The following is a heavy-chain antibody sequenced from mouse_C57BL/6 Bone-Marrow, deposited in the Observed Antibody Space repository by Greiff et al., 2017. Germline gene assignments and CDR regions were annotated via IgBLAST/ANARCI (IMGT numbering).Heavy chain of an antibody. CDR1: GYAFSSSW. V-gene: IGHV1-82*01. CDR3: ARVGNLGGSSYGTD. Sequence: VQLQQSGPELVKPGASVKISCKASGYAFSSSWMNWVKQRPGKGLEWIGRIYPGDGDTNYNGKFKGKATLTADKSSSTAYMQLSSLTSEDSAVYFCARVGNLGGSSYGTDWGQGTLVTVSA. J-gene: IGHJ3*01. CDR2: IYPGDGDT. D-gene: IGHD1-1*01.